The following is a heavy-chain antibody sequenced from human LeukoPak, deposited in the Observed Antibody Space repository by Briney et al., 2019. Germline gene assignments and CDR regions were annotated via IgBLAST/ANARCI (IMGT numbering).Heavy chain of an antibody. D-gene: IGHD6-19*01. V-gene: IGHV4-4*07. Sequence: SETLSLTCTVSGGSISSYYWSRIRQPAGKGLEWIGRIYTSGSTNYNPSLKSRVTMSVDTSKNQFSLKLNSVTPEDTAVYYCARNGGSGWYDYWGQGTLVTVSS. J-gene: IGHJ4*02. CDR2: IYTSGST. CDR1: GGSISSYY. CDR3: ARNGGSGWYDY.